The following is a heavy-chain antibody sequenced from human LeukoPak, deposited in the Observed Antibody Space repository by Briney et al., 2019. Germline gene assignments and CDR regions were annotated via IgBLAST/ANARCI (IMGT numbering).Heavy chain of an antibody. CDR2: ISGSGGST. V-gene: IGHV3-23*01. CDR1: GFTFSSYA. J-gene: IGHJ5*02. Sequence: PGGSLRLSCAASGFTFSSYAMSWVRQAPGKGLGWVSAISGSGGSTYYADSVKGRFTISRDNSKNTLYLQMNSLRAEDTAAYYCAKVFYGDYVEDWFDPWGQGTLVTVSS. D-gene: IGHD4-17*01. CDR3: AKVFYGDYVEDWFDP.